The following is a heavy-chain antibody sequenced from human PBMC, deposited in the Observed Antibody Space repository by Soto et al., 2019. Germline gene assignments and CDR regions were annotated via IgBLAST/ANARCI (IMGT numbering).Heavy chain of an antibody. CDR3: ARTMVRGALFGGWFDP. V-gene: IGHV4-59*08. CDR1: GGSIISYY. D-gene: IGHD3-10*01. J-gene: IGHJ5*02. Sequence: SETLSLTCTVSGGSIISYYWIWIRQPTGKGLEWIGYIYYSGSTNYNPSLKSRVTISVDTSKNQFSLKLSSVTAADTAVYYCARTMVRGALFGGWFDPWGQGTLVTVS. CDR2: IYYSGST.